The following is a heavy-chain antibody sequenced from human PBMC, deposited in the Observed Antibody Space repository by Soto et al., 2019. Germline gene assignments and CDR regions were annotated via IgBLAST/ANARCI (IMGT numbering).Heavy chain of an antibody. Sequence: GASPTRSGGRSGCSERNHWCAWFRQMPGKGLEWMAIINPADSDTRYSPSFQGQVTVSVDKSTTTAYLQWSSLRASDTAMYYCARPDSTGWYDSSGQGTLGNVPS. CDR1: GCSERNHW. J-gene: IGHJ5*01. V-gene: IGHV5-51*01. D-gene: IGHD3-22*01. CDR3: ARPDSTGWYDS. CDR2: INPADSDT.